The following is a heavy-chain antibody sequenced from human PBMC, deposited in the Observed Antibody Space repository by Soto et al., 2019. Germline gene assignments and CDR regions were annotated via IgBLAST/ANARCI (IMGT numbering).Heavy chain of an antibody. J-gene: IGHJ5*02. CDR3: ARDSTGKPERITIFGVVTNNWFDP. V-gene: IGHV3-33*01. CDR1: GFTFSSYG. Sequence: GGSLRLSCAASGFTFSSYGMHWVRQAPGKGLEWVAVIWYDGSNKYYADSVKGRFTISRDNSKNTLYLQMNSLRAEDTAVYYCARDSTGKPERITIFGVVTNNWFDPWGQGTLVTVSS. CDR2: IWYDGSNK. D-gene: IGHD3-3*01.